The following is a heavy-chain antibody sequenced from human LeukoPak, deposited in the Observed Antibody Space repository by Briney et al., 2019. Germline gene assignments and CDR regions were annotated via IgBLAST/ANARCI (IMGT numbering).Heavy chain of an antibody. J-gene: IGHJ4*02. CDR3: TMVRGVGDDDY. Sequence: SETLSLTCIVSGGSISSGGYYWRWIRQPPGKGLEWIGEIYHRGSTNYNPSLKSRVTISVDKSKNQFSLKLSSVTAADTAVYYCTMVRGVGDDDYWGQGTLVTVSS. D-gene: IGHD3-10*01. CDR1: GGSISSGGYY. V-gene: IGHV4-61*05. CDR2: IYHRGST.